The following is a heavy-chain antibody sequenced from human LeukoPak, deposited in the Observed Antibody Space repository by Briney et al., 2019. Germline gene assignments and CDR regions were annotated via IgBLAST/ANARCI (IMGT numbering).Heavy chain of an antibody. D-gene: IGHD1-26*01. Sequence: ESGPTLVNPTQTLTLTCSFSGFSLSTGGVGVGWVRQPPGKPLEWLANIYWDDDKRYSSSLRSRLTITKDTSRNQVVLTMTNMDPVDTATYYCAQRRGWDLMPGFGFWGQGTLVTVSS. CDR3: AQRRGWDLMPGFGF. CDR1: GFSLSTGGVG. CDR2: IYWDDDK. J-gene: IGHJ4*02. V-gene: IGHV2-5*02.